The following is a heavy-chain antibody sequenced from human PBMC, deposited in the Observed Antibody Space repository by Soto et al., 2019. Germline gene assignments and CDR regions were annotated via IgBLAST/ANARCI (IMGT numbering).Heavy chain of an antibody. CDR1: GFTFSRYW. Sequence: GGALRLSCAASGFTFSRYWMSWVRQAPGKGLEWVANIKQDGSEKYYVDSVKGRFTISRDNAKNSLYLQMNSLRAEDTAVYYCVRGRYFDWLFPYYFDYWGQGTLVTVSS. V-gene: IGHV3-7*01. CDR3: VRGRYFDWLFPYYFDY. D-gene: IGHD3-9*01. J-gene: IGHJ4*02. CDR2: IKQDGSEK.